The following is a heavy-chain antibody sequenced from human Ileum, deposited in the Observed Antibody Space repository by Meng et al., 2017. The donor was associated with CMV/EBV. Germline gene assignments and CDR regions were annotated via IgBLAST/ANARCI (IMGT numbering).Heavy chain of an antibody. CDR2: IFFSGNT. D-gene: IGHD6-13*01. J-gene: IGHJ5*02. CDR1: GASISSGDYY. CDR3: ARFRIAALGNLFDP. V-gene: IGHV4-30-4*08. Sequence: QVHVQESGPGLVKPSQTLSLSCTVSGASISSGDYYWSWIRQPPGKGLEWIGYIFFSGNTYYNPSLNNRVIISIDTPRNQFSLKVDSVTAADAAVYYCARFRIAALGNLFDPWGHGTLVTVSS.